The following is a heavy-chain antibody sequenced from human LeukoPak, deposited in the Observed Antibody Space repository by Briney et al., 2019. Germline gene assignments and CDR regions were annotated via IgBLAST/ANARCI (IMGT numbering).Heavy chain of an antibody. J-gene: IGHJ4*02. CDR2: MMYDGSEK. D-gene: IGHD6-13*01. CDR1: GFTSSSYW. V-gene: IGHV3-7*01. Sequence: GGSLRLSCAASGFTSSSYWMSWVRQAPGKGLEWVANMMYDGSEKDYVDSVKGRFTISRDNAKNSLYLQMNSLRAEDTAVYYCARDIAAAGLFFDYWGQGTLVTVSS. CDR3: ARDIAAAGLFFDY.